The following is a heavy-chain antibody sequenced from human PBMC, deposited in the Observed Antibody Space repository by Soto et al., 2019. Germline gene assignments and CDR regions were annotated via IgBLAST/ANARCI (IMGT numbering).Heavy chain of an antibody. J-gene: IGHJ4*02. CDR3: ARDRGSGSSRPIRFDY. CDR2: IIPIFGTS. Sequence: QVQLVQSGAEVKKPGSSVKVSCNASEGTFSSYAISWVRQAPGQGLEWMGGIIPIFGTSNYAQKFQGRVKITSDDSTSTAYIELSSLRSEDTAVDYFARDRGSGSSRPIRFDYWGQGTLVTVSS. D-gene: IGHD3-10*01. CDR1: EGTFSSYA. V-gene: IGHV1-69*01.